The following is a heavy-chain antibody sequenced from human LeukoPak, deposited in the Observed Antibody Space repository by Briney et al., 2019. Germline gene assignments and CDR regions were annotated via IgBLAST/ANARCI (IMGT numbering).Heavy chain of an antibody. V-gene: IGHV4-34*01. J-gene: IGHJ6*03. Sequence: SETLSLTCALEAPSVTSYYWSWIRHPPGKVLEWIGEINHSGRTNYNPTFKSRATISVATSKNQSSLKLSSVTAGDTAVYSFATGRNVVVPAAILGVAPWYYYYYMDVWGKATTVTVSS. CDR3: ATGRNVVVPAAILGVAPWYYYYYMDV. CDR1: APSVTSYY. D-gene: IGHD2-2*02. CDR2: INHSGRT.